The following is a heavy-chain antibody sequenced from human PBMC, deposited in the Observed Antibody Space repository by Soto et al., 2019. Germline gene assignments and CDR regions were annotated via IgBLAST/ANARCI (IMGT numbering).Heavy chain of an antibody. V-gene: IGHV1-69*13. CDR1: GGTFSSYA. J-gene: IGHJ6*02. CDR2: IIPIFGTA. CDR3: ARAQSASSWYYYYGMDV. Sequence: SVKVSCKASGGTFSSYAISWVRQAPGQGLEWMGGIIPIFGTANYAQKFQGRVTITAGESTSTAYMELSSLRSEDTAVYYCARAQSASSWYYYYGMDVWGQGTTVTVS.